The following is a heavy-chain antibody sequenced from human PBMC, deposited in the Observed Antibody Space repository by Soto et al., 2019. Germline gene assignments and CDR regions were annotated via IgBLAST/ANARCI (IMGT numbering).Heavy chain of an antibody. CDR2: IYYSGST. CDR1: GGSISSGGYY. CDR3: ARTYSGSGSYSY. D-gene: IGHD3-10*01. V-gene: IGHV4-31*03. J-gene: IGHJ4*02. Sequence: SETLSLTCTVSGGSISSGGYYWSWIRQHPGKGLEWIGYIYYSGSTYYNPSLMSRVTISVDTSKNQFSLKLSSVTAADTAIYYCARTYSGSGSYSYWAQGTLVTSPQ.